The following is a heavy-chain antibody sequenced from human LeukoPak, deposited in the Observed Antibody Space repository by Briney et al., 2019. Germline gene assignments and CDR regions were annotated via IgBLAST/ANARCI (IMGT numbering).Heavy chain of an antibody. Sequence: ASVKASCKASGYTFTSYDINWVRQATGQGLEWMGWMNPNSGNTGYAQKFQGRVTMTRNTSISTAYMELSSLRSEDTAVYYCARLLGYCSSTSCYGAFDIWGQGTMVTVSS. CDR2: MNPNSGNT. CDR3: ARLLGYCSSTSCYGAFDI. CDR1: GYTFTSYD. V-gene: IGHV1-8*01. D-gene: IGHD2-2*01. J-gene: IGHJ3*02.